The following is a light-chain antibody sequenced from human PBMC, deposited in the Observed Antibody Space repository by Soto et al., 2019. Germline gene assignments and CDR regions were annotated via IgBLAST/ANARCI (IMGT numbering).Light chain of an antibody. CDR2: GAS. J-gene: IGKJ3*01. Sequence: RVMAHAPAGLSVSPVEIATLSCRASQSVSSNLAWYQKKPGQARRIIIYGASTRATGIAGRFSGSGSGTEFTLTISRLQSEDVAVYYCQQYNNWPPILGHGTKVDI. V-gene: IGKV3-15*01. CDR1: QSVSSN. CDR3: QQYNNWPPI.